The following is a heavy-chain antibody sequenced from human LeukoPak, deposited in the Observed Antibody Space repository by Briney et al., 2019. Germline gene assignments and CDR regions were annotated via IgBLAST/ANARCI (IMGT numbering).Heavy chain of an antibody. Sequence: PSETLSLTCTVSGGSISSGNHFWGWIRQPPGKGLEWIGRIYTSGSTNYNPSLKSRVTMSVDTSKNQFSLKLSSVTAADTAVYYCARDYGYYYYGMDVWGQETTVTVSS. CDR2: IYTSGST. D-gene: IGHD4-17*01. V-gene: IGHV4-61*02. CDR3: ARDYGYYYYGMDV. CDR1: GGSISSGNHF. J-gene: IGHJ6*02.